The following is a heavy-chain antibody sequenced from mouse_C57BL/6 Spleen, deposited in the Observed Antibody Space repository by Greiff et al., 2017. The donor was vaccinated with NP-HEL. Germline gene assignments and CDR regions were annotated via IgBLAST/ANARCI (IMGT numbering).Heavy chain of an antibody. V-gene: IGHV5-4*01. CDR2: ISDGGSYT. D-gene: IGHD1-1*01. Sequence: EVMLVESGGGLVKPGGSLKLSCAASGFTFSSYAMSWVRQTPEKRLEWVATISDGGSYTYYPDNVKGRFTISRDNAKNNLYLQMSHLKSEDTAMYYCARDYYGSRGWYFDVWGTGTTVTVSS. CDR1: GFTFSSYA. CDR3: ARDYYGSRGWYFDV. J-gene: IGHJ1*03.